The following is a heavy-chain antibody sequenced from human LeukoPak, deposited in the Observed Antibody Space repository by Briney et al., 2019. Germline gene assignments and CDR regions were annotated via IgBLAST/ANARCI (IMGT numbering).Heavy chain of an antibody. CDR3: ASVSFTSAWSFDY. CDR2: ISSTSGTI. D-gene: IGHD6-19*01. J-gene: IGHJ4*02. V-gene: IGHV3-48*04. Sequence: GGSLRLSCTDSGFSFTSYGMNWVRQAPGKGLEWVSYISSTSGTIQYADSVNGRFTISRDNAKNSLYLQIDGLRAEDTAVYYCASVSFTSAWSFDYWGPGTLITVSS. CDR1: GFSFTSYG.